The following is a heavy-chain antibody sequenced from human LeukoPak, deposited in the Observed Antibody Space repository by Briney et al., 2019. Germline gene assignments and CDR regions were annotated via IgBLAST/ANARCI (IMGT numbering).Heavy chain of an antibody. Sequence: GGSLRLSWAAAGFTFSSYWMSWVRQAPGEGLGWVANIKEEGGEKYYVESVKGRLTISRDNAKNSLYLQMNSLRADDTAVYYCARDQGIVVVPAAKGSGYFDHWRQGTLVSVSS. J-gene: IGHJ4*02. CDR2: IKEEGGEK. CDR1: GFTFSSYW. CDR3: ARDQGIVVVPAAKGSGYFDH. D-gene: IGHD2-2*01. V-gene: IGHV3-7*01.